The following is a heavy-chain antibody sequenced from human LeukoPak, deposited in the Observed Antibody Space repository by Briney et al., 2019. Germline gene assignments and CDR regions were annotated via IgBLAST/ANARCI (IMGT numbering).Heavy chain of an antibody. J-gene: IGHJ3*02. CDR1: GFTVSSNY. CDR2: IYSGGST. CDR3: ARIVAGGAFDI. D-gene: IGHD1-26*01. Sequence: GGSLRLSCAASGFTVSSNYMTWVRQAPGKGLEWVSVIYSGGSTYYADSVKGRFTISRDNSKNTLYLQMNSLRAEDTAVYYCARIVAGGAFDIWGQGTMVTVSS. V-gene: IGHV3-66*01.